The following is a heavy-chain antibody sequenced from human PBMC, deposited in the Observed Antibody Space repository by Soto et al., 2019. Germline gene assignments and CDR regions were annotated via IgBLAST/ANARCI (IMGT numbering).Heavy chain of an antibody. V-gene: IGHV4-61*08. CDR2: IYYRGST. D-gene: IGHD6-6*01. J-gene: IGHJ3*02. Sequence: QVQLQESGPGLVKPSETLSLTCALSGDSVSSAGYYWTWIRQPPGKGLEWIGYIYYRGSTNYNPSLKSRVTISVDTSKTQVSLKLRSVTAADTAVYYCARDNYGNSSGSVAFDIWGQGAMVTVSS. CDR3: ARDNYGNSSGSVAFDI. CDR1: GDSVSSAGYY.